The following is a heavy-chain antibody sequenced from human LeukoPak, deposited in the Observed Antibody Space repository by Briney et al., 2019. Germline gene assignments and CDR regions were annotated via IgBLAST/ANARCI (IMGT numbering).Heavy chain of an antibody. D-gene: IGHD5-24*01. CDR3: TRVGYIDEGIDY. CDR1: GFSFTNYW. Sequence: GGSLRLSCAVSGFSFTNYWMHWVRQDPGKGLVWVSYISSDGSVTKYADSVKGRFTISRDNAKNSLYLQMNSLRAEDTAIYYCTRVGYIDEGIDYWGQGTLVTVSS. CDR2: ISSDGSVT. J-gene: IGHJ4*02. V-gene: IGHV3-74*03.